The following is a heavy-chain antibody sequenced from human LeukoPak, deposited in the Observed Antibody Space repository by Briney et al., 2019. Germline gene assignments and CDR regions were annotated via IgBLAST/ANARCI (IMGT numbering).Heavy chain of an antibody. V-gene: IGHV3-23*01. D-gene: IGHD2-15*01. CDR1: GVTFSSSA. Sequence: GGSLRLSCAASGVTFSSSAMSWGRQAPGKGLEGVSAISASGGRTYYAASVKGRVTISRDDYENTLYLQMNSLRAEDKAVYYCAKGGGWFDPWGQGTLVTVSS. CDR2: ISASGGRT. J-gene: IGHJ5*02. CDR3: AKGGGWFDP.